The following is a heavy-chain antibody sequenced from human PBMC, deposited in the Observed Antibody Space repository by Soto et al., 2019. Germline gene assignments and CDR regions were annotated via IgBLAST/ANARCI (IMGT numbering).Heavy chain of an antibody. J-gene: IGHJ6*02. CDR2: IYYSGST. CDR1: GGSISSSSYY. Sequence: SETLSLTCTVSGGSISSSSYYWGWIRQPPGKGLEWIGSIYYSGSTYYNPSLKSRVTISVDTSKNQFSLKLSSVTAADTAVYYCARKPVVAGYYYYYYGMDVWGQGTTVT. D-gene: IGHD6-19*01. V-gene: IGHV4-39*01. CDR3: ARKPVVAGYYYYYYGMDV.